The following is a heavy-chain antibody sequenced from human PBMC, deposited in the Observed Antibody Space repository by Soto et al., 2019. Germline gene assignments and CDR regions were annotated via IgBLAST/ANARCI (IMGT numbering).Heavy chain of an antibody. CDR1: GGTFSSYA. J-gene: IGHJ6*02. Sequence: QVPLVQSGAEVKKPGSSVKVSCKASGGTFSSYAIIWVRQAPGQGLEWMGGIIPIFGTANYAQKFQGRVTITADEYTSTAHMELSSLRSEDTAVYYCARDGGGVWFGEILPYYYGKDVWGQGTTVTVSS. V-gene: IGHV1-69*01. CDR2: IIPIFGTA. D-gene: IGHD3-10*01. CDR3: ARDGGGVWFGEILPYYYGKDV.